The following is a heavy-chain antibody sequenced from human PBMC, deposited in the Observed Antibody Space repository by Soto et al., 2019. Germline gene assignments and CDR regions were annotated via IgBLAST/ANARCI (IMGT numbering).Heavy chain of an antibody. CDR3: ANWGTSGSDY. J-gene: IGHJ4*02. V-gene: IGHV1-2*06. CDR1: GYKFIGFY. D-gene: IGHD2-2*01. CDR2: INPHTGVT. Sequence: ASVKVSCKTFGYKFIGFYLHWVRQAPGQGPEWMGRINPHTGVTSYAQKFEGRVTLTRDTSINTAFMEVANLRSDDTAVYYCANWGTSGSDYWGQGTLVTVSS.